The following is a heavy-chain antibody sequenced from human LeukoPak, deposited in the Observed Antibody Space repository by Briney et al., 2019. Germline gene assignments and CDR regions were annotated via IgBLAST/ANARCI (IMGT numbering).Heavy chain of an antibody. CDR2: IKQDGSEK. CDR1: GFTFSSYW. CDR3: ARDRYCSGGSCYSYYGMDV. V-gene: IGHV3-7*01. D-gene: IGHD2-15*01. Sequence: PGGSLRLSCAASGFTFSSYWMSWVRQAPGRGLEWVANIKQDGSEKYYVDSVKGRFTISRDNAKNSLYLQMNSLRAEDTAVYYCARDRYCSGGSCYSYYGMDVWGQGTTVTVSS. J-gene: IGHJ6*02.